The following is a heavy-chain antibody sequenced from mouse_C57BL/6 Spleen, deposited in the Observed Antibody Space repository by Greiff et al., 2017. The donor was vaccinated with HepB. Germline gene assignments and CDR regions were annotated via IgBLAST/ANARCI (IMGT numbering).Heavy chain of an antibody. Sequence: VQLQQSGAELVKPGASVKLSCKASGYTFTSYWMHWVKQRPGQGLEWIGMIHPNSGSTNYNEKFKSKATLTVDKSSSTAYMQLSSLTSEDSAVYYCARGEANWDEGAWFAYWGQGTLVTVSA. D-gene: IGHD4-1*01. J-gene: IGHJ3*01. V-gene: IGHV1-64*01. CDR3: ARGEANWDEGAWFAY. CDR2: IHPNSGST. CDR1: GYTFTSYW.